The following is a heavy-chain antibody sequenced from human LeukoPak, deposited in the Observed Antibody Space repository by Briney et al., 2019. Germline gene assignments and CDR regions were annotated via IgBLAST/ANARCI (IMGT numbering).Heavy chain of an antibody. Sequence: PGRSLRLSCAASGFTFSSYGMHWVRQAPGKGLEWVAVIWYDGSNKYYADSVKGRFTISRDNSKNTLYLQMNSLRAEDTAVYYCARGFGFRTYYYYYGMDVWGQGTTVTVSS. CDR3: ARGFGFRTYYYYYGMDV. D-gene: IGHD3-10*01. CDR1: GFTFSSYG. CDR2: IWYDGSNK. J-gene: IGHJ6*02. V-gene: IGHV3-33*01.